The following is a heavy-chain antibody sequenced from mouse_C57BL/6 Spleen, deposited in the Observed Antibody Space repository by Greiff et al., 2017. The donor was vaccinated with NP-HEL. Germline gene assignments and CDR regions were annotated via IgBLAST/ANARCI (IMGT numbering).Heavy chain of an antibody. J-gene: IGHJ4*01. CDR1: GYTFTSYW. CDR2: IHPNSGST. V-gene: IGHV1-64*01. D-gene: IGHD4-1*01. CDR3: ARSDWDGAAMDY. Sequence: QVQLQQPGAELVKPGASVKLSCKASGYTFTSYWMHWVKQRPGQGLEWIGMIHPNSGSTNYNEKFKSKATLTVDKSSSTAYMQLSSLTSEDSAVYYCARSDWDGAAMDYWGQGTSVTVSS.